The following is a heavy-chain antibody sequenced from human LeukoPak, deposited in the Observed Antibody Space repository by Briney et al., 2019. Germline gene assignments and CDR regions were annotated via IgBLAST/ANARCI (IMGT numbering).Heavy chain of an antibody. CDR2: IYSGGST. V-gene: IGHV3-66*01. D-gene: IGHD5-18*01. J-gene: IGHJ4*02. CDR1: GFTFSSYA. CDR3: ARGRSGYSYGYPQSFLDY. Sequence: PGGSLRLSCAASGFTFSSYAMSWVRQAPGKGLEWVSVIYSGGSTYYADSVKGRFTISRDNSKNTLYLQMNSLRAEDTAVYYCARGRSGYSYGYPQSFLDYWGQGTLVTVSS.